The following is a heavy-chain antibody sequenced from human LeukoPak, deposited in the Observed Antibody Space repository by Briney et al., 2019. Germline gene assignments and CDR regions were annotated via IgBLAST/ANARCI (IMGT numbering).Heavy chain of an antibody. Sequence: GGSLRLSCAASGFTFSSYSMNWVRQAPGKGLEWVSYISSSGSTIYYADSVKGRFTISRDNAKNSLYLQMNSLRAEDTAVYYCARDKEEWELLPDAFDIWGQGTMVTVSS. CDR3: ARDKEEWELLPDAFDI. D-gene: IGHD1-26*01. CDR1: GFTFSSYS. J-gene: IGHJ3*02. CDR2: ISSSGSTI. V-gene: IGHV3-48*04.